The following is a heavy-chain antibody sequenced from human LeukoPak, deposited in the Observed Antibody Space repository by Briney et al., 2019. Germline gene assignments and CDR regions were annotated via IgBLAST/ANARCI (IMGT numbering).Heavy chain of an antibody. J-gene: IGHJ6*02. CDR1: GFTFSSYW. CDR3: AREGARGHRVTIFGVAAYGMDV. D-gene: IGHD3-3*01. Sequence: GGSLRLSCAASGFTFSSYWMSWVRQAPGKGLEWVANIKQDGSEKYYVDSVKGRFTISRDNAKNSLYLQMNSLRAEDTAVYYCAREGARGHRVTIFGVAAYGMDVWGQGTTVTVSS. CDR2: IKQDGSEK. V-gene: IGHV3-7*01.